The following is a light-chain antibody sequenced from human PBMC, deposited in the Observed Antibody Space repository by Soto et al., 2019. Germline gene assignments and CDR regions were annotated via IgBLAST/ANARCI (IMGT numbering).Light chain of an antibody. Sequence: QSVLTQPPSASGTPGQRVTISCSGSSSNIGSNTVNWYQQLPGTAPKLLIYNNNQRPSGVPDLFSGSTSGTSASMAISGLQSEEEADYYCAAWDDSLNGHVVFGGGTKLTVL. V-gene: IGLV1-44*01. CDR3: AAWDDSLNGHVV. CDR1: SSNIGSNT. J-gene: IGLJ2*01. CDR2: NNN.